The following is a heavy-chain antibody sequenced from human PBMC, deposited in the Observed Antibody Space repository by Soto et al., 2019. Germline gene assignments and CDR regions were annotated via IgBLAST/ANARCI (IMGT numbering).Heavy chain of an antibody. CDR3: ARGAKWVAAPAHPNWFDP. CDR1: GDPISSYY. V-gene: IGHV4-59*12. CDR2: IYYSGIT. Sequence: PSETLSLTCTVSGDPISSYYWSWIRQPPGKGLEWIGYIYYSGITNYNPSLKSRLTISIDTSKNQFSLRLSSVTAADTAVYYCARGAKWVAAPAHPNWFDPWGQGTLVTVSS. D-gene: IGHD2-15*01. J-gene: IGHJ5*02.